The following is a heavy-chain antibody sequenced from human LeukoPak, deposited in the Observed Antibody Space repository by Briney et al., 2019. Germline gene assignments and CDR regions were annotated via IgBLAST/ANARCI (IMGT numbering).Heavy chain of an antibody. CDR3: AKDGVGATLDAFDI. Sequence: SCKASGYTFTGYYMHWVRQAPGKGLEWVAFIRYDGSNKYYADSVKGRFTISRDNSKNTLYLQMNSLRAEDTAVYYCAKDGVGATLDAFDIWGQGTMVTVSS. CDR2: IRYDGSNK. D-gene: IGHD1-26*01. J-gene: IGHJ3*02. CDR1: GYTFTGYY. V-gene: IGHV3-30*02.